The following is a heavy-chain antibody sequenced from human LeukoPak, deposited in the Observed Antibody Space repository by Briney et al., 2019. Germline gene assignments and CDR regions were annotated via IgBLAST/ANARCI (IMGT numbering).Heavy chain of an antibody. D-gene: IGHD3-22*01. CDR2: INWNGGST. J-gene: IGHJ4*02. Sequence: GGSLRLSCAASGFTFSSYAMSWVRQAPGKGLEWVSGINWNGGSTGYADSVKGRFTISRDNAKNSLYLQMNSLRAEDTALYYCARDLGYYDSSGYYDYWGQGTLVTVSS. V-gene: IGHV3-20*04. CDR1: GFTFSSYA. CDR3: ARDLGYYDSSGYYDY.